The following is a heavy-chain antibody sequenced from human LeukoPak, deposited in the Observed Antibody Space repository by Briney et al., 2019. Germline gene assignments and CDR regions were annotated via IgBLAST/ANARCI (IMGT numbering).Heavy chain of an antibody. CDR3: ATGPTDSSSPGSNWFDP. CDR2: FDPGDGET. Sequence: ASVKVSCKVSGYTLTELSMHWVRQAPGKGLEWMGGFDPGDGETIYAQKFQGRVTMTEDTSTDTAYMELSSLRSEDTAVYYCATGPTDSSSPGSNWFDPWGQGTLVTVSS. CDR1: GYTLTELS. J-gene: IGHJ5*02. V-gene: IGHV1-24*01. D-gene: IGHD6-6*01.